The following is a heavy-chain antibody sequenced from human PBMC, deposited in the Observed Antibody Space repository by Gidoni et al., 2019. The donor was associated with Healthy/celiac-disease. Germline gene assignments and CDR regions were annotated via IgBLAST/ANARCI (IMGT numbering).Heavy chain of an antibody. CDR3: AGYGFDP. CDR2: IYTSGST. V-gene: IGHV4-61*02. CDR1: GCSISSGSSY. Sequence: QVQLQESGPGLVKPSQTLSTTCPISGCSISSGSSYWSWIRQPAGKGLEWIGRIYTSGSTNYNPSLKSRVTISVDTSKNQFSLKLSSVTAADTAVYYCAGYGFDPWGQGTLVTVSS. J-gene: IGHJ5*02. D-gene: IGHD5-18*01.